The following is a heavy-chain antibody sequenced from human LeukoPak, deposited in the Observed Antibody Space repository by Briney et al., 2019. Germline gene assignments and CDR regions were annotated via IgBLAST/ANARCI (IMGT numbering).Heavy chain of an antibody. D-gene: IGHD6-13*01. J-gene: IGHJ3*02. V-gene: IGHV1-69*13. CDR1: GGTLSSYA. CDR3: ARDLGYSSSWYPDAFDI. Sequence: SVKVSCKTSGGTLSSYAISWVRQAPGQGLEWMGGIIPIFGTTNYAQKFQGRVTITADESTSTAYMELRSLRSDDTAVYYCARDLGYSSSWYPDAFDIWGQGTMVTVSS. CDR2: IIPIFGTT.